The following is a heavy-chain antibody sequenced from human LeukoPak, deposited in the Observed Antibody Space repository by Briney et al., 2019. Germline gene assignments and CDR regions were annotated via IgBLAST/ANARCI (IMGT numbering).Heavy chain of an antibody. Sequence: SETLSLTCTVSGGSISSYYWSWIRQPAGKGLEWIGIIYHSGSTYYNPSLKSRVTISVDTSKNQFSLKLSSVTAADTAVYYCARGGVPTAIRWSDPWGQGTLVTVSS. CDR3: ARGGVPTAIRWSDP. V-gene: IGHV4-59*08. CDR2: IYHSGST. J-gene: IGHJ5*02. CDR1: GGSISSYY. D-gene: IGHD2-2*01.